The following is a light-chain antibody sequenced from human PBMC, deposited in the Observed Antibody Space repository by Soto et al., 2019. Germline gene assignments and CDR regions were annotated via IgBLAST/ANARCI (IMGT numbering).Light chain of an antibody. J-gene: IGLJ1*01. CDR3: SSYTSCSSYV. Sequence: QSVLTQPASVSGSPGQSITISCTGTSSDVGIYDYVSWYQQHPGKAPQLMIYEVSTRPSGVSNRFSASKSGNTASLSISGLHSEDEAYYYCSSYTSCSSYVFGSGTKVTVL. CDR1: SSDVGIYDY. V-gene: IGLV2-14*01. CDR2: EVS.